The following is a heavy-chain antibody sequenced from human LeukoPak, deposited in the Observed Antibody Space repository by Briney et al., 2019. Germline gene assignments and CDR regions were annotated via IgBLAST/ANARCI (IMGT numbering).Heavy chain of an antibody. CDR3: ARAPSYDSTKLDY. J-gene: IGHJ4*02. Sequence: SETLSLTYTVSGGSITNYYWTWIRQPAEKGLEWIGRVHTSGTTNYNPSLKSRVTMSLDTSKNQFSLKLSSVTAADTAVYYCARAPSYDSTKLDYWGQGTLVTVSS. V-gene: IGHV4-4*07. CDR1: GGSITNYY. D-gene: IGHD3-22*01. CDR2: VHTSGTT.